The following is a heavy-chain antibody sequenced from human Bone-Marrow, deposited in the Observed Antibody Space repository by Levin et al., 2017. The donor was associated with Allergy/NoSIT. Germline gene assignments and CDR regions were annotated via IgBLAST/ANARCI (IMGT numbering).Heavy chain of an antibody. D-gene: IGHD3-9*01. Sequence: SQTLSLTCTFSGFSLSTSGMCVSWIRQPPGKALEWLALIDWEDDKYYSTSLKTRLTISKDTSKNQVVLTVTNMDPVDTATYYCARIHGFGWYFDYWGQGSLVTVSS. CDR3: ARIHGFGWYFDY. CDR2: IDWEDDK. V-gene: IGHV2-70*01. CDR1: GFSLSTSGMC. J-gene: IGHJ4*02.